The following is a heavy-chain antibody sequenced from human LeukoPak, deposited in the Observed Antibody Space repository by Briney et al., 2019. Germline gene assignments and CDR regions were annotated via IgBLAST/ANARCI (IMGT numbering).Heavy chain of an antibody. V-gene: IGHV4-59*01. CDR1: GGSISNYY. CDR2: IYYSGST. D-gene: IGHD3-16*02. J-gene: IGHJ4*02. Sequence: KASETLSLTCTVSGGSISNYYWTWIRQPPGKELEWIGYIYYSGSTNYNPSLQSRVTISVDTSKNQFSLKLTSVTAADTAVYYCARDGGITFGGVIGYFDYWGQGALVTVSS. CDR3: ARDGGITFGGVIGYFDY.